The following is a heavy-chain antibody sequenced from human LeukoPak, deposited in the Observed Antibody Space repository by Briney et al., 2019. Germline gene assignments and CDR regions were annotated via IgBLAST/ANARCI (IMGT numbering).Heavy chain of an antibody. J-gene: IGHJ4*02. Sequence: ASVKVSCKASGYTFTSYYMHWVRQAPGQGLEWMGIINPSGGSTSYAQRFQGRVTMTRDMSTSTVYMELSCLRSEDTAVYYCARDLMGFLESDYWGQGTLVTVSS. CDR3: ARDLMGFLESDY. V-gene: IGHV1-46*01. D-gene: IGHD3-3*01. CDR1: GYTFTSYY. CDR2: INPSGGST.